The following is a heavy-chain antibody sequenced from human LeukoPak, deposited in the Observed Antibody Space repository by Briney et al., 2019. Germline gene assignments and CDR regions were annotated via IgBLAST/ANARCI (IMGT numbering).Heavy chain of an antibody. CDR3: ARDMSSDWYTADC. V-gene: IGHV3-11*05. Sequence: GGSLRLSCAASGFSIIDYYMTWIRRAPGKGLEWLSYISSSSSYTNYADSVKGRFTISRDNTKNSLYLQMNSLRAEDTAVYYCARDMSSDWYTADCWGQGTLVTVSS. D-gene: IGHD6-19*01. CDR1: GFSIIDYY. CDR2: ISSSSSYT. J-gene: IGHJ4*02.